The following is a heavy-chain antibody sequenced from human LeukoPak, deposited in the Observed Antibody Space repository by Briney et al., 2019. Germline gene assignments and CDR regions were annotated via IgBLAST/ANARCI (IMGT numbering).Heavy chain of an antibody. V-gene: IGHV1-18*01. CDR2: INPQKGDT. J-gene: IGHJ6*02. D-gene: IGHD4/OR15-4a*01. CDR3: ARRKYGADYNGMDV. Sequence: ASVKVSCKASGYTFSSYGINWVRLAPGRGPEWMASINPQKGDTHYAQNFQGRVTVTAGTSTNTAYMELRSLRSDDTAIYYCARRKYGADYNGMDVWGQGPTVTVSS. CDR1: GYTFSSYG.